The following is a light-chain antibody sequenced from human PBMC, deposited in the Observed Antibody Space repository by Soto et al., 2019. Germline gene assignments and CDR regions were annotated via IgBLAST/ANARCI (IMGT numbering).Light chain of an antibody. J-gene: IGLJ2*01. CDR1: SSNIGSNS. V-gene: IGLV1-44*01. CDR2: SDD. Sequence: QPVLTQPPSASGTPGQSVTISCSGSSSNIGSNSVIWYQQLPGATPKFLIYSDDQRPSWVPGRFSGSKSGTSASLAISGLQSEDEADYYCAAWDASLNGVIFGGGTKLTVL. CDR3: AAWDASLNGVI.